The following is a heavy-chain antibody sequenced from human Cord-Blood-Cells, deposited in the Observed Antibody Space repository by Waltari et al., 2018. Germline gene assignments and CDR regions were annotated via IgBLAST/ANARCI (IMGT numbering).Heavy chain of an antibody. D-gene: IGHD3-3*01. J-gene: IGHJ6*02. CDR1: GGTFSSYA. Sequence: QVQLVQSGAEVKKPGSSVKVSCKASGGTFSSYAISWVRQAAGQGLEWMGGIIPIFGTAYDGEKFEGGVTITADKSTSTAYMGLSSLRSEDTAVYYCAEALRFLEWLSPDYYYYGMDVWGQGTTVTVSS. V-gene: IGHV1-69*06. CDR2: IIPIFGTA. CDR3: AEALRFLEWLSPDYYYYGMDV.